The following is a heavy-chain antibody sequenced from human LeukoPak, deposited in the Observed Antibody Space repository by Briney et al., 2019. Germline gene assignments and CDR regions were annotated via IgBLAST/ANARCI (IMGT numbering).Heavy chain of an antibody. J-gene: IGHJ6*03. CDR3: AKDRSSSWYPSYMDV. CDR2: ISAGGST. Sequence: PGGSLRLSCAASRFTFSNYALSWVRQAPGKGLEWVSTISAGGSTYYADSVKGRFTVSRDNSKNTLYLQMNSLRAEDTAVYYCAKDRSSSWYPSYMDVWGKGTTVTVSS. CDR1: RFTFSNYA. V-gene: IGHV3-23*01. D-gene: IGHD6-13*01.